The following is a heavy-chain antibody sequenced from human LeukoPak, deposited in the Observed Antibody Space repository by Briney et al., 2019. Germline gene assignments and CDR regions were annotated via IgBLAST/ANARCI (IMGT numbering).Heavy chain of an antibody. V-gene: IGHV4-61*02. J-gene: IGHJ3*02. Sequence: SETLSLTCTVSGGSISSGSYYWSWIRQPAGKGLEWIGRIYTSGSTNYNPSLKSRVTISVDMSKNQFSLKLSSVTAADTAVYYCARGFPHDAFDIWGQGTMVTVSS. CDR3: ARGFPHDAFDI. CDR2: IYTSGST. CDR1: GGSISSGSYY.